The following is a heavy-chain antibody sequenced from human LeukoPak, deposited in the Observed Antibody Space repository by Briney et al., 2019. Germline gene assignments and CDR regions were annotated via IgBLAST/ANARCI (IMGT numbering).Heavy chain of an antibody. CDR3: ARSPRFLWFGESRLYYFDY. CDR2: IYYSGST. CDR1: GGSISSYY. V-gene: IGHV4-59*01. Sequence: SETLSLTCTVSGGSISSYYWSWIRQPPGKGLEWIGYIYYSGSTNYNPSLKSRVTISVDTSKNQFSLKLSSVTAADTAVYYCARSPRFLWFGESRLYYFDYWGQGTLVTVSS. J-gene: IGHJ4*02. D-gene: IGHD3-10*01.